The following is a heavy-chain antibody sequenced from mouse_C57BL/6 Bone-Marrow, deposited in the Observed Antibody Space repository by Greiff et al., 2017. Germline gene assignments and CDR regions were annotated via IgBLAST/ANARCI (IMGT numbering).Heavy chain of an antibody. D-gene: IGHD1-1*01. CDR1: GYTFTSYG. J-gene: IGHJ4*01. V-gene: IGHV1-81*01. Sequence: QVQLQQSGAELARPGASVKLSCTASGYTFTSYGISWVKQRTGQGLEWIGEIYPRSGNTYYNEKFKGKATLTADKSSSTAYMELRSLKSEDSAVYFCARQRLRKRGYAMDYWGQGTSVTVSS. CDR2: IYPRSGNT. CDR3: ARQRLRKRGYAMDY.